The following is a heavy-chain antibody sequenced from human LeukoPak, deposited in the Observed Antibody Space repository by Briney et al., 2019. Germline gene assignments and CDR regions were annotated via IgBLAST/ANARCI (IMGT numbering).Heavy chain of an antibody. CDR3: AGPTGYYSFDY. CDR2: IYYSGST. D-gene: IGHD3-9*01. CDR1: GGSISSSSYY. Sequence: SETLSLTCTVSGGSISSSSYYWGWIRQPPGKGLEWIGSIYYSGSTYYNPSLKSRVTISVDTSKNQFSLKLSSVTAADTAVYYRAGPTGYYSFDYWGQGTLVTVSS. V-gene: IGHV4-39*01. J-gene: IGHJ4*02.